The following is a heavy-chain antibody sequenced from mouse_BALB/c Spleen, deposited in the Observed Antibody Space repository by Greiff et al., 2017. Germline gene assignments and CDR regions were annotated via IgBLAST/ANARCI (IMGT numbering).Heavy chain of an antibody. Sequence: QVQLKQPGAELVKPGASVKLSCKASGYTFTSYWMHWVKQRPGQGLEWIGEINPSNGRTNYNEKFKSKATLTVDKSSSTAYMQLSSLTSEDSAVYYCATLYYDYAYWGQGTLVTVSA. CDR2: INPSNGRT. CDR1: GYTFTSYW. CDR3: ATLYYDYAY. J-gene: IGHJ3*01. D-gene: IGHD2-4*01. V-gene: IGHV1S81*02.